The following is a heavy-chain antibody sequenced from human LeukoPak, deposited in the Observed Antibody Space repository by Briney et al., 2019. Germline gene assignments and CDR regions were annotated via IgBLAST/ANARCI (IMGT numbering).Heavy chain of an antibody. CDR1: GGSISSYY. D-gene: IGHD3-3*01. CDR2: IYYSGST. Sequence: PSETLSLTCTVSGGSISSYYWSWIRQPPGKGLEWIGYIYYSGSTNYNPSLKSRVTISVDTSKNQFSLKLSSVTAADTAVYYCARSNIRYDFWSGYYPWVYWGQGTLVTVSS. V-gene: IGHV4-59*08. J-gene: IGHJ4*02. CDR3: ARSNIRYDFWSGYYPWVY.